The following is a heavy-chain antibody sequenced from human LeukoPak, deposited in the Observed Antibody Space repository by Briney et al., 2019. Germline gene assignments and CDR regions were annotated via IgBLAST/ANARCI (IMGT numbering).Heavy chain of an antibody. V-gene: IGHV1-24*01. CDR2: FDPEDGET. Sequence: ASVRVSCKVSGYILTELFMHWLRQAPGQGLEWMGGFDPEDGETIYAQKFQRRVTMTEDTSTDTAYMELSSLRSEDTAVYYCATEPLSGSYRGYYFDYWGQGTLVTVSS. CDR1: GYILTELF. CDR3: ATEPLSGSYRGYYFDY. D-gene: IGHD1-26*01. J-gene: IGHJ4*02.